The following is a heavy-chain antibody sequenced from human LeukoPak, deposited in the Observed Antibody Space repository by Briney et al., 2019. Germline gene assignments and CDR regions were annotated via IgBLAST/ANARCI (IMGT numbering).Heavy chain of an antibody. V-gene: IGHV3-15*01. CDR3: TTEYYDFWSGYPDYYYGMDV. J-gene: IGHJ6*02. CDR2: IKSKTDGGTT. Sequence: AGGSLRLSCAASGFTFSNAWMSWVRQAPGKGLEWVGRIKSKTDGGTTDYAAPVKGRFTISRDDSKNTLYLQMNSLKTEDTAVYYCTTEYYDFWSGYPDYYYGMDVWGQGTTVTVSS. CDR1: GFTFSNAW. D-gene: IGHD3-3*01.